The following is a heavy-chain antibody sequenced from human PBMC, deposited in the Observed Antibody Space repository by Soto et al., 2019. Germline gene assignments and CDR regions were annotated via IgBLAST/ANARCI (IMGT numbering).Heavy chain of an antibody. CDR3: ARGVSGTFDP. J-gene: IGHJ5*02. D-gene: IGHD6-13*01. CDR1: GGSISSCGYY. CDR2: IYYSGST. V-gene: IGHV4-31*03. Sequence: TLSLTCTVSGGSISSCGYYWSWIRQHPGKGLEWIGYIYYSGSTYYNPSLKSRVTISVDTSKNQFSLKLSSVTAADTAVYYSARGVSGTFDPWVQGILVTVS.